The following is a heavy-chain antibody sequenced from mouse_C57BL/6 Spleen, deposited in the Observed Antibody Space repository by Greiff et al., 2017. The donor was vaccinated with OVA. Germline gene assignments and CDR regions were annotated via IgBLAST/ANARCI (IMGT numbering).Heavy chain of an antibody. CDR1: GYTFTDYN. J-gene: IGHJ4*01. CDR3: ARLITTVVEAAMDY. Sequence: EVQLQESGPELVKPGASVKIPCKASGYTFTDYNMDWVKQSHGKSLEWIGDINPNNGGTIYNQKFKGKATLTVDKSSSTAYMELRSLTSEDTAVYYCARLITTVVEAAMDYWGQGTSVTVSS. CDR2: INPNNGGT. D-gene: IGHD1-1*01. V-gene: IGHV1-18*01.